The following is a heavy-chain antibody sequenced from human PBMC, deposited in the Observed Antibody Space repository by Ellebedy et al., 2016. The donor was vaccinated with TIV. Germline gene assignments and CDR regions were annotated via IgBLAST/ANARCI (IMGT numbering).Heavy chain of an antibody. CDR3: ARDGAVTTVFDY. Sequence: AASVKVSCKASGYTFTGYYMHWVRQAPGQGLEWMGWINPNSGGTNYAQKFQGWVTMTSDTSISTAYMELSRLRSDDTAVYYCARDGAVTTVFDYWGQGTLVTVSS. J-gene: IGHJ4*02. CDR2: INPNSGGT. D-gene: IGHD4-17*01. V-gene: IGHV1-2*04. CDR1: GYTFTGYY.